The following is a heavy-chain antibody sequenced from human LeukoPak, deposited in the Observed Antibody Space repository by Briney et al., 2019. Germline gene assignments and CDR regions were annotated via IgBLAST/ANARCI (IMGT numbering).Heavy chain of an antibody. V-gene: IGHV1-2*02. CDR1: GYTFTGYY. D-gene: IGHD5-12*01. CDR3: ARAYIVATTDFDY. J-gene: IGHJ4*02. CDR2: INPNSGGT. Sequence: ASVKVSCKASGYTFTGYYMHWVRQAPGQGLERMGWINPNSGGTNYAQKFQGRVTMTRDTSISTAYMELSRLRSDDTAVYYCARAYIVATTDFDYWGQGTLVTVSS.